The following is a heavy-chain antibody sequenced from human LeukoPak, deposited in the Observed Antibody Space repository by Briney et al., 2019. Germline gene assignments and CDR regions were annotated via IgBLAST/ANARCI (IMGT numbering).Heavy chain of an antibody. CDR3: ARGLSSGWSVFNYYYGMDV. J-gene: IGHJ6*02. CDR1: GYTFTSYG. D-gene: IGHD6-19*01. CDR2: ISAYNGNT. Sequence: GASVKVSCKASGYTFTSYGISWVRQAPGQGLEWMGWISAYNGNTNYAQKLQGRVTMTTDTSTSTTYMELRSLRSDVTAVYYCARGLSSGWSVFNYYYGMDVWGQGTTVTVSS. V-gene: IGHV1-18*01.